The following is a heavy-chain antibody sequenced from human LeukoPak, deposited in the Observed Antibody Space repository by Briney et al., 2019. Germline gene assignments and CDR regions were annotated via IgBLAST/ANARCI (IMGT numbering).Heavy chain of an antibody. CDR3: AKGWQMMVEVARRGAFDI. D-gene: IGHD1-1*01. V-gene: IGHV3-23*01. CDR2: ISNSGGTT. J-gene: IGHJ3*02. Sequence: LPGGSLRLSCAASGFTYSSYAMSWVRQAPGKGLEWVSGISNSGGTTYYADSVKGRFTISRDNSKNTLYLQMNSLRAEDTAIYYCAKGWQMMVEVARRGAFDIWGQGTMVTVSS. CDR1: GFTYSSYA.